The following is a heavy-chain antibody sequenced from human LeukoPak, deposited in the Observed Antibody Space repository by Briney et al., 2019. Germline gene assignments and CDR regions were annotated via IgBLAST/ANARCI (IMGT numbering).Heavy chain of an antibody. Sequence: PSETLSLTCAVYGGSFSGYYWSWIRQPPGKGLEWIGEINHSGSTNYNPSLKSRVTISVDTSKSQFSLKLSSVTAGDTAVYYCAREGYSYGGTDYWGQGTLVTVSS. CDR1: GGSFSGYY. J-gene: IGHJ4*02. V-gene: IGHV4-34*01. CDR3: AREGYSYGGTDY. CDR2: INHSGST. D-gene: IGHD5-18*01.